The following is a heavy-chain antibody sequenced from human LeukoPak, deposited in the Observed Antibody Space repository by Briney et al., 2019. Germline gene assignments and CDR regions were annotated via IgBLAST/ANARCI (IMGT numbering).Heavy chain of an antibody. J-gene: IGHJ4*02. CDR1: GFTVSSNY. V-gene: IGHV3-53*01. CDR3: ARELGSGSFDY. D-gene: IGHD6-19*01. Sequence: GGSLRLSCAASGFTVSSNYMSWVRQAPGKGLEWVSVIYSGGSTYYADSVKGRFTISRDNSKNTLYLQTNSLRAEDTAVYYCARELGSGSFDYWGQGTLVTVSS. CDR2: IYSGGST.